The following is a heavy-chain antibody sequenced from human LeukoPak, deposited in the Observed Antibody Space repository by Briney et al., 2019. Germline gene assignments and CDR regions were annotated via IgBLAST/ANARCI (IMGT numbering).Heavy chain of an antibody. CDR3: IVVVPAAARNNWFDP. CDR1: GFTFSDYY. V-gene: IGHV3-69-1*01. CDR2: ISSSSYI. D-gene: IGHD2-2*01. Sequence: GGSLRLSCAASGFTFSDYYMSWIRQAPGKGLEWVSSISSSSYIYYADSVKGRFTISRDNAKNSLYLQMNSLRAEDTDPSGDIVVVPAAARNNWFDPWGQGTLVTVSS. J-gene: IGHJ5*02.